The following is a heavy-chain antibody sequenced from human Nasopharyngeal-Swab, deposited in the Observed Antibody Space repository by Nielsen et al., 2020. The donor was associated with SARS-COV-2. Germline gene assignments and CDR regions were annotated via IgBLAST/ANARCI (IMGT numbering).Heavy chain of an antibody. CDR1: GFTFSSYW. CDR2: IKQDGSEK. V-gene: IGHV3-7*03. D-gene: IGHD3-10*01. CDR3: ARDFVGQMDV. Sequence: GESLKISCAASGFTFSSYWMSWVRQAPGMGLEWVANIKQDGSEKYYVDSVKGRFTISRDNAKNSLYLQMNSLRAEDTAVYYCARDFVGQMDVWGQGTTVTVSS. J-gene: IGHJ6*02.